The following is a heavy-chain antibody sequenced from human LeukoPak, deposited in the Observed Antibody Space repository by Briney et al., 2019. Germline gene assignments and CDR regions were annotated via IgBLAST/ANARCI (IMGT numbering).Heavy chain of an antibody. D-gene: IGHD3-10*01. CDR3: AKDRISMVRSSDIDN. J-gene: IGHJ4*02. CDR2: ITYDDFYK. V-gene: IGHV3-30*18. Sequence: TGGSLRLSCAASGFIVSSNYMSWVRQAPGKGLEWVALITYDDFYKYYGDSVKGRFTISRDNSKNTLYLQMNSLRPEDTAVYYCAKDRISMVRSSDIDNWGQGTLVTVSS. CDR1: GFIVSSNY.